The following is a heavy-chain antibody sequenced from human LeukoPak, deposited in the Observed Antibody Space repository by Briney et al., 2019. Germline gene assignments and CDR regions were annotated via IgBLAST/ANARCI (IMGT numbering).Heavy chain of an antibody. D-gene: IGHD3-10*01. CDR2: IYTSGST. J-gene: IGHJ5*02. Sequence: SGTLSLTCTVSGGSISSYYWSWIRQPAGKGLEWIGRIYTSGSTNYNPSLKSRVTMSVDTSKNQFSLKLSSVTAADTAVYYCARDSGSYYRENWFDPWGQGTLVTVSS. CDR1: GGSISSYY. V-gene: IGHV4-4*07. CDR3: ARDSGSYYRENWFDP.